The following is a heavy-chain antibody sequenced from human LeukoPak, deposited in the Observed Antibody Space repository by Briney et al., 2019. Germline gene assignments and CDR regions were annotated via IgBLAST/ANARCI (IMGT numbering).Heavy chain of an antibody. V-gene: IGHV1-46*01. CDR3: ATDLQAHYGGNLPDY. D-gene: IGHD4-23*01. CDR1: GYTFTSYY. Sequence: ASVKVSCKASGYTFTSYYMHWVRQAPGQGLEWMGIINPSGGSTSYAQKFQGRVTMTEDTSTDTAYMELSSLRSEDTAVYYCATDLQAHYGGNLPDYWGQGTLVTVSS. CDR2: INPSGGST. J-gene: IGHJ4*02.